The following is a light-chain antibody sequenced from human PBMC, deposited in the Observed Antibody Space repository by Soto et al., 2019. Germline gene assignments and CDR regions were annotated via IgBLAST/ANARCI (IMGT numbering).Light chain of an antibody. CDR1: QSVSDY. CDR3: QQRYNWPWT. CDR2: EAS. V-gene: IGKV3-11*01. Sequence: EIVFTQSPSTLSLSPGEGAALSCRASQSVSDYLAWYQQKPGQVPRLLIYEASRRATGIPARFSGSGSGTDFTLVISSLEPEDFAVYYCQQRYNWPWTFGQGTKV. J-gene: IGKJ1*01.